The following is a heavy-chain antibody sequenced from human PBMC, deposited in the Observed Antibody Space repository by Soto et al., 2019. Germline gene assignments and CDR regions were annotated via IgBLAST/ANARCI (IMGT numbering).Heavy chain of an antibody. V-gene: IGHV4-34*01. CDR1: GGSFSGYY. CDR3: ARASRIAVAGSGDFDY. J-gene: IGHJ4*02. CDR2: INHSGST. Sequence: SETLSLTCAVYGGSFSGYYWSWIRQPPGKGLEWIGEINHSGSTNYNPSLKSRVTISVDTSKNQFSLKLSSVTAADTAVYYCARASRIAVAGSGDFDYWGRGTLVTVSS. D-gene: IGHD6-19*01.